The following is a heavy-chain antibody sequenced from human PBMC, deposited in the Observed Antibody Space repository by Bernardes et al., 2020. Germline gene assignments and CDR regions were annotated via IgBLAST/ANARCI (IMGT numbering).Heavy chain of an antibody. D-gene: IGHD4-17*01. CDR2: IYYSGST. CDR1: GGSISSYY. V-gene: IGHV4-59*01. Sequence: SLTCTVSGGSISSYYWSWIRQPPGKGLEWIGYIYYSGSTNYNPSLKSRVTISVDTSKNQFSLKLSSVTAADTAVYYCARSPTVTTVLGVGPNWFDPWGQGTLVTVSS. J-gene: IGHJ5*02. CDR3: ARSPTVTTVLGVGPNWFDP.